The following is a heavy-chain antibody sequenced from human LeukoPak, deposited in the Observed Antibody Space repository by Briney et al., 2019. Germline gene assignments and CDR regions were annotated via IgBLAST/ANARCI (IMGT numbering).Heavy chain of an antibody. V-gene: IGHV1-2*02. CDR2: VSPNSGAT. CDR1: GYTFTAYN. J-gene: IGHJ4*02. D-gene: IGHD3-10*01. CDR3: ARGMGSGTYRRFDF. Sequence: GASVKVSCKASGYTFTAYNIHWVRQAPGQGPEWMGWVSPNSGATDYAQQFQGRVTLTRDTSINTAYMELNNVISDDTAVYYCARGMGSGTYRRFDFWGQGTLVTVSS.